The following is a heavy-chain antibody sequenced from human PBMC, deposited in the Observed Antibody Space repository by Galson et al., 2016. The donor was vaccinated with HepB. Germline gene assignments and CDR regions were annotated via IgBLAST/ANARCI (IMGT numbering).Heavy chain of an antibody. Sequence: QAPGKGLEWVSGISGGGDDTDYADSVKGRFIISRDNSKDTLYLQMNSLRDEDTAVYYCAKPILAAHYYYYGMKVWGQGTTVTVSS. V-gene: IGHV3-23*01. D-gene: IGHD3-3*01. CDR2: ISGGGDDT. CDR3: AKPILAAHYYYYGMKV. J-gene: IGHJ6*02.